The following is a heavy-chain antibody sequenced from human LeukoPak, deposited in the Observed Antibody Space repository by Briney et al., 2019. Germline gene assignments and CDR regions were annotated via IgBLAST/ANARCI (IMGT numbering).Heavy chain of an antibody. CDR2: IIPIFGTA. D-gene: IGHD6-13*01. CDR3: ARGKQQQLVMTRYYYYYMDV. J-gene: IGHJ6*03. Sequence: SVKVSCKASGGTFSSYAISWVRQAPGQGLEWMGGIIPIFGTANYAQKFQGRVTITADESTSTAYMELSSLRSEDTAVYYCARGKQQQLVMTRYYYYYMDVWGKGTTVTVSS. V-gene: IGHV1-69*13. CDR1: GGTFSSYA.